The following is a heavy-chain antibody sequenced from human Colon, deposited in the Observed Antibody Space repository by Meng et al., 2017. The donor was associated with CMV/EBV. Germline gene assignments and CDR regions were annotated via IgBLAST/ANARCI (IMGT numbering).Heavy chain of an antibody. J-gene: IGHJ4*02. CDR1: GFSFNSYA. Sequence: GGSLRLSCAASGFSFNSYAMSWVRQAPGKGLEWVSEIYSGGTAASYADSVKGRFTVSRDNSRNMVYLQMNSLRADDTAVYYCGKQLAAAGLCIDYWGQGTPVTVSS. CDR2: IYSGGTAA. CDR3: GKQLAAAGLCIDY. V-gene: IGHV3-23*03. D-gene: IGHD6-13*01.